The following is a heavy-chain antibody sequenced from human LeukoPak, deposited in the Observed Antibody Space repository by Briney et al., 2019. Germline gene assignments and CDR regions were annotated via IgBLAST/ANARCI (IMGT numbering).Heavy chain of an antibody. CDR3: ARGARGSGTASDY. Sequence: GGSLRLSCAASGFTFSSYWMHWVRQAPGKGLVWVSRINSDGSSTNYADSVKGRFTISRDNAKNTLHLQMNSLRAEGTAVYYCARGARGSGTASDYWGQGTLVTVSS. J-gene: IGHJ4*02. CDR1: GFTFSSYW. CDR2: INSDGSST. V-gene: IGHV3-74*01. D-gene: IGHD3-10*01.